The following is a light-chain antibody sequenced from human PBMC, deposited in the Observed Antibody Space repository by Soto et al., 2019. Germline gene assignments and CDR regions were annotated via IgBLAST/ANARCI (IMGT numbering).Light chain of an antibody. J-gene: IGLJ1*01. CDR2: AVS. Sequence: QSVLTQPASVSGSPGQSITISCTGTSSDVGGYNYVSWYQQHPGKAPKLMIYAVSSRPSGVSYRFSGSKSGNTASLTISGLQAEDEADYYCSSYTINNSYVFGTGTKV. CDR3: SSYTINNSYV. CDR1: SSDVGGYNY. V-gene: IGLV2-14*01.